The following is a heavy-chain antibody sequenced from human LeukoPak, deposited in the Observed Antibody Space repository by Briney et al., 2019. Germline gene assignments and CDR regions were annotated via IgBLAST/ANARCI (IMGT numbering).Heavy chain of an antibody. V-gene: IGHV3-7*01. Sequence: PGGSLRLSCVVSGFTFNRCWMNWVRQAPGKGLEWVAHINPDGRDTYYVDSVKGRFTISRDNAQNSMYLQMNNLRAEDTAVYHCATCDYGDYAFLIWGQGAMVTVSS. CDR1: GFTFNRCW. CDR3: ATCDYGDYAFLI. CDR2: INPDGRDT. D-gene: IGHD4-17*01. J-gene: IGHJ3*02.